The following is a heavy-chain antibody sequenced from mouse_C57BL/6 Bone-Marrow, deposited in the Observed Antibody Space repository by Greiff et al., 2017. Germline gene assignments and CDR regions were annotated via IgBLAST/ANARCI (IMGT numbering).Heavy chain of an antibody. CDR3: ARAEELGQDYYAMDY. J-gene: IGHJ4*01. Sequence: ESGPGLVKPSQSLSFTCSVTGYSITSGYYWNWIRQFPGNKLEWMGYISYDGSNNYNPSLKNRISITRDTSKNQFFLKLNSVTTEDTATYYCARAEELGQDYYAMDYWGQGTSVTVSS. CDR1: GYSITSGYY. D-gene: IGHD4-1*01. V-gene: IGHV3-6*01. CDR2: ISYDGSN.